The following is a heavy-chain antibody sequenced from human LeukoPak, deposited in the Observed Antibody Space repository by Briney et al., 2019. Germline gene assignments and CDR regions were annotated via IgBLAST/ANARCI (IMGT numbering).Heavy chain of an antibody. CDR2: VYPGDSDT. D-gene: IGHD3-10*02. CDR1: GYSFTSYW. Sequence: GESLKISCKGSGYSFTSYWIGRVRQMPGKGLEWMGIVYPGDSDTRYSPSFQGQVTISADKSISTAYLQWSSLKASDTAMYYCARAYSTPPFLFGYWGQGTLVTVSS. V-gene: IGHV5-51*01. CDR3: ARAYSTPPFLFGY. J-gene: IGHJ4*02.